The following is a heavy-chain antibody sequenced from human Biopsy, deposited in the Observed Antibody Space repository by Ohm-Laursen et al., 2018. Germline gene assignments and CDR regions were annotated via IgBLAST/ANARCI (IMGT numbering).Heavy chain of an antibody. D-gene: IGHD2/OR15-2a*01. V-gene: IGHV3-7*01. CDR3: TRDTTYYAGTTYYDALDV. CDR2: IKRDGSQS. CDR1: GFTFSTYW. J-gene: IGHJ3*01. Sequence: SLRLSCAASGFTFSTYWMTWVRQAPGKGLEWVANIKRDGSQSNHEDSVKGRFTISRDNAKNSLYLQMNSLRAEDTAVYYCTRDTTYYAGTTYYDALDVWGQGTTVTVSS.